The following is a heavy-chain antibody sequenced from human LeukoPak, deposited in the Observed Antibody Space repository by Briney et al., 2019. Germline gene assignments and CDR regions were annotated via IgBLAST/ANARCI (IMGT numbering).Heavy chain of an antibody. Sequence: PGGSPRLSCAASGFTVSSNYMSWVRQAPGKGLEWVSVIYSGGSTYYADSVKGRFTISRDNSKNTLYLQMNSLRAEDTAVYYCARDHPTPYCSGGSCYGGFDYWGQGTLVTVSS. CDR3: ARDHPTPYCSGGSCYGGFDY. J-gene: IGHJ4*02. CDR1: GFTVSSNY. V-gene: IGHV3-53*01. CDR2: IYSGGST. D-gene: IGHD2-15*01.